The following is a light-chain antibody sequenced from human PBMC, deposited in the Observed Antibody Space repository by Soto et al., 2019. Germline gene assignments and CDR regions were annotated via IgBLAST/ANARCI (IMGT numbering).Light chain of an antibody. V-gene: IGLV1-44*01. CDR3: ATWDAPLRTWV. Sequence: QPVLTQPPSASGTPGQRVTISCSGRNSNIGTNAVNWYQQIPGTAPKLLIYNNNQRPSGVPDRFSGSKSGTSASLAISGLQSEDEADYPCATWDAPLRTWVFGGGPKLTVL. CDR2: NNN. CDR1: NSNIGTNA. J-gene: IGLJ3*02.